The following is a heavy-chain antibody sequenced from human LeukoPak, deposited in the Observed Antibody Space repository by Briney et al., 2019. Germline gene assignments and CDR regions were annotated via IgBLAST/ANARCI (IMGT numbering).Heavy chain of an antibody. CDR1: GLTVSSNY. J-gene: IGHJ4*02. Sequence: PGGSLRLSCAASGLTVSSNYMSWIRQAPGKGLEWVSVIYSGGSTYYAESVKGRVTISRDNSKNTLYLQMNSLRAEDTAVYYCARDSQLYSSFDYWGQGTLVTVSS. CDR2: IYSGGST. D-gene: IGHD6-19*01. V-gene: IGHV3-53*01. CDR3: ARDSQLYSSFDY.